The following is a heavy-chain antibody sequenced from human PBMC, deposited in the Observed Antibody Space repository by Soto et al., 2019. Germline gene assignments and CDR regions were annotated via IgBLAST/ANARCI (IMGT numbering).Heavy chain of an antibody. CDR3: AHHPYYGLGSYSFDY. CDR1: GFSLSTSGVG. CDR2: IYWDDDK. D-gene: IGHD3-10*01. J-gene: IGHJ4*02. V-gene: IGHV2-5*02. Sequence: QITLKESGPTLVKPTQTLTLTCTFSGFSLSTSGVGVGWIRQPPGKALEWLAVIYWDDDKRYSSSLKSRLTITKDTSKNQVALTMTNMDPVDTATYYCAHHPYYGLGSYSFDYWGQGILVTVSS.